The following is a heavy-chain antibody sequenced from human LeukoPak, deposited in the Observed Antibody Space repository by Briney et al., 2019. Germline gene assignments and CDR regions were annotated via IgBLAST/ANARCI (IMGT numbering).Heavy chain of an antibody. V-gene: IGHV1-46*01. Sequence: GASVKVSCKASGYTFTSYYMHWVRQAPGQGLEWMGIINPSGGSTSYAQKFQGRVTMTRDTSTSTVYMELSSLRSEDTAVYYCARDGALKFGELLSSGLYYYYYYGMDVWGQGTTVTVSS. CDR3: ARDGALKFGELLSSGLYYYYYYGMDV. D-gene: IGHD3-10*01. CDR2: INPSGGST. J-gene: IGHJ6*02. CDR1: GYTFTSYY.